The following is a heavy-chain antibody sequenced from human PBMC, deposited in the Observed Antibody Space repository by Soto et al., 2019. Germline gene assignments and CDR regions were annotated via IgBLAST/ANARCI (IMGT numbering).Heavy chain of an antibody. J-gene: IGHJ4*02. V-gene: IGHV3-48*03. CDR1: GFTFSSYE. Sequence: GGSLRLSCAASGFTFSSYEMNWVRQAPGKGLEWVTYISSSGSTIYYAASVKGRFTISRSNAKNSLYLQMNSLRAEDTAVYYCARSIAALDYWGQGTLVTVSS. CDR2: ISSSGSTI. CDR3: ARSIAALDY. D-gene: IGHD6-6*01.